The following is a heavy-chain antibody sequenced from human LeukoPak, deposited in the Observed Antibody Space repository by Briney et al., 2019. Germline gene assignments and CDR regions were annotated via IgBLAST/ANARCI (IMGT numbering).Heavy chain of an antibody. CDR1: GYSFSTYL. J-gene: IGHJ5*02. Sequence: GESLKISCKSSGYSFSTYLITWVRQMPGKGLEWMGRIDPSDSYTNYSPSFQGHVTISADKSISTAYLQWSSLKASDTAMYDCGRFSGPNWFDPWGQGTLVTVSS. V-gene: IGHV5-10-1*01. CDR3: GRFSGPNWFDP. CDR2: IDPSDSYT. D-gene: IGHD3-10*01.